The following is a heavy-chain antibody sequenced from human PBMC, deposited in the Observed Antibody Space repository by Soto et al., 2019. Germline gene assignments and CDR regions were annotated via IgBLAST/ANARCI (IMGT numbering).Heavy chain of an antibody. Sequence: PSPTLSLPCAISGDSVSSNSAAWNWIRQSPSRGLEWLGRTYYRSKWYNDYAVSVKSRITINPDTSKNQFSLQLNSVTPEDTAVYYCARDTLNYYDSSGYYDYWGQGTLVTVSS. CDR1: GDSVSSNSAA. CDR2: TYYRSKWYN. V-gene: IGHV6-1*01. D-gene: IGHD3-22*01. J-gene: IGHJ4*02. CDR3: ARDTLNYYDSSGYYDY.